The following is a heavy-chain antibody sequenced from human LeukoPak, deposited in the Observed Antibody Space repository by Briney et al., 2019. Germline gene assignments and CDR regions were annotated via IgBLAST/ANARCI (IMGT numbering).Heavy chain of an antibody. CDR3: ATRKTQYYYDSSASPLGMDV. CDR2: FDPEDGET. Sequence: ASVKVSSKVSGYTLTELSMHWVRQAPGKGLEWMGGFDPEDGETIYAQKFEGRVTMTEDTSTDTAYMELSSLRSEDTAVYYCATRKTQYYYDSSASPLGMDVWGQGTTVTVSS. CDR1: GYTLTELS. D-gene: IGHD3-22*01. V-gene: IGHV1-24*01. J-gene: IGHJ6*02.